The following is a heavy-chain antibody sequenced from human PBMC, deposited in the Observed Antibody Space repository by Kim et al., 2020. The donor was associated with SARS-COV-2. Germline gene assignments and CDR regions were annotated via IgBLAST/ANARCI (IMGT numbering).Heavy chain of an antibody. D-gene: IGHD3-3*01. Sequence: GGSLRLSCAASGFTFSSYAMSWVRQAPGKGLEWVSAISGSGGSTYYADSVKGRFTISRDNSKNTLYLQMNSLRAEDTAVYYCAKEPITIFGPGSYYYYGMDVWGQGTTVTVSS. J-gene: IGHJ6*02. V-gene: IGHV3-23*01. CDR2: ISGSGGST. CDR3: AKEPITIFGPGSYYYYGMDV. CDR1: GFTFSSYA.